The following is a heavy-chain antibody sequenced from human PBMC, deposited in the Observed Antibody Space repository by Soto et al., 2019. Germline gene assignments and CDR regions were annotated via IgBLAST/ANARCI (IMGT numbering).Heavy chain of an antibody. Sequence: QAQLVQSGAEVKEPGASVKVSCKASGYSFTTSGITWVRQAPGQGLEWMGWISTYNGNTNYAQKLQDRVTLTTDTSTSTAYMELRSVRSDDTAVYYCARRLYGDYDYWGQGTLVTVSS. D-gene: IGHD4-17*01. CDR3: ARRLYGDYDY. V-gene: IGHV1-18*01. CDR2: ISTYNGNT. CDR1: GYSFTTSG. J-gene: IGHJ4*02.